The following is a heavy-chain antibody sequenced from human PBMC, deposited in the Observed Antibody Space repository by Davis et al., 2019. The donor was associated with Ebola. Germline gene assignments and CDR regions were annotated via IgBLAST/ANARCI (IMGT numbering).Heavy chain of an antibody. D-gene: IGHD6-19*01. CDR3: VREGRQWLVSL. CDR1: GFTFSSYR. Sequence: GGSLRLSCAAPGFTFSSYRMSWVRQAPGKGLEWVANIKQDASEKYYVDSVKGRYIISRDNAKTSVYLQMNSLRVEDTGIYYCVREGRQWLVSLWGQGTLVTVSS. V-gene: IGHV3-7*01. J-gene: IGHJ4*02. CDR2: IKQDASEK.